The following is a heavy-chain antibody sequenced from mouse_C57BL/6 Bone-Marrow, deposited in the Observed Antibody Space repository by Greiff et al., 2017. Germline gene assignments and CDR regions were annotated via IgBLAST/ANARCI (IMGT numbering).Heavy chain of an antibody. CDR3: ARWGYYGTFDY. CDR2: IYPGGGYT. J-gene: IGHJ2*01. Sequence: VQLQQSGAELVRPGTSVKMSCKASGYTFTNYWIGWAKQRPGHGLEWIGDIYPGGGYTNYNEKFKGKATLTADKSSSTAYMQVSSLTSEDSAIYYCARWGYYGTFDYWGQGTTLTVSA. D-gene: IGHD1-1*01. V-gene: IGHV1-63*01. CDR1: GYTFTNYW.